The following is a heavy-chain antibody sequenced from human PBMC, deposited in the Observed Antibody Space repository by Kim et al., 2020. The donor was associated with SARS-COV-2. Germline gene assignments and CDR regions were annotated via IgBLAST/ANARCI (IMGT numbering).Heavy chain of an antibody. V-gene: IGHV5-51*01. J-gene: IGHJ6*02. Sequence: GESLKISCKGSGYSFTSYWIGWVRQMPGKGLEWMGIIYPGDSDTRYSPSFQGQVTISADKSISTAYLQWSSLKASDTAMYYCARYAIFGVVDYYYYYGMDVWGQGTTVTVSS. CDR2: IYPGDSDT. CDR1: GYSFTSYW. CDR3: ARYAIFGVVDYYYYYGMDV. D-gene: IGHD3-3*01.